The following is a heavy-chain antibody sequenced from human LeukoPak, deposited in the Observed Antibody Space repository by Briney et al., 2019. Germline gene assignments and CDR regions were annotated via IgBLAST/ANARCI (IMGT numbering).Heavy chain of an antibody. V-gene: IGHV3-23*01. CDR1: GFTFSSYA. CDR3: AKDKRLIRYPPFFDY. Sequence: GRSLRLSWAASGFTFSSYAMSWVRQAPGKGLEWVSAISGSGGSTYYADSVKGRFTISRNNSKNMLYLQMSSLRDEDTAVYYCAKDKRLIRYPPFFDYWGQRTLVTVSS. D-gene: IGHD6-25*01. J-gene: IGHJ4*02. CDR2: ISGSGGST.